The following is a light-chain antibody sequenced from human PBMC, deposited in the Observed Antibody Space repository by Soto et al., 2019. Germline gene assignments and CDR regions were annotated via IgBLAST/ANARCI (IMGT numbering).Light chain of an antibody. CDR3: HQADSFPQT. CDR1: QRINTW. V-gene: IGKV1-12*01. Sequence: DIQMTQSPSSVSASVGDSVTITCRASQRINTWLAWYQQKPGEAPRLLISSTSRLQRGVPLRFSGSASGTDFTLTISNLQPEDFATYYCHQADSFPQTFGQGTQLEIK. CDR2: STS. J-gene: IGKJ2*01.